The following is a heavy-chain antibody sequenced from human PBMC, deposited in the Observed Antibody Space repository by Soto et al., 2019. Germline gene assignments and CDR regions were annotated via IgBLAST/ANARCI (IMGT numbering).Heavy chain of an antibody. CDR1: RYIFTNYG. J-gene: IGHJ6*02. V-gene: IGHV1-18*01. CDR3: ARALTGYGMDV. CDR2: ITTYNGNT. Sequence: ASVKVSCKAVRYIFTNYGVSWVRQAPGQGLEWMGWITTYNGNTEYAQKFQGRVTMTTDASTSTAYMELGSLRSDDTAIYYCARALTGYGMDVWGQGTTVTXSS.